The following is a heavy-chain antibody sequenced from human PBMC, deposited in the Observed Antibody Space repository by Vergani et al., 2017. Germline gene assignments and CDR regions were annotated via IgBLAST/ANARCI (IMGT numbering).Heavy chain of an antibody. J-gene: IGHJ6*03. CDR3: ARGGEVGIWGMYYYYYYMDV. V-gene: IGHV1-2*04. CDR2: INPNSGGT. Sequence: QVQLVQSGAEVKKPGSSVKVSCKASGGTFSSYAISWVRQAPGQGLEWMGWINPNSGGTNYAQKFQGWVTMTRDTSISTAYMELSRLRSDDTAVYYCARGGEVGIWGMYYYYYYMDVWGKGTTVTVSS. CDR1: GGTFSSYA. D-gene: IGHD7-27*01.